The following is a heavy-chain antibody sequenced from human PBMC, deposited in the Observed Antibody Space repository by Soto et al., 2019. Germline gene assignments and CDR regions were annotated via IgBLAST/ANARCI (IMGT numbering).Heavy chain of an antibody. J-gene: IGHJ4*02. CDR2: ISARGGSL. V-gene: IGHV3-23*01. CDR3: AKGSIEYSASVDN. CDR1: GFSFSSYA. Sequence: EVQLLESGGGLVQPGGSLRLSCAASGFSFSSYAMVWVRQAPGKGLEWVSVISARGGSLYFAGSVKGRFTISRDNSKNVLSLEMNSLRAEDTATSFCAKGSIEYSASVDNWGQGTLVVVSS. D-gene: IGHD5-12*01.